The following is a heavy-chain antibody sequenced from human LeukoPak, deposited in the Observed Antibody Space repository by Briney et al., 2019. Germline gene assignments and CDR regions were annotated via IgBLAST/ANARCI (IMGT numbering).Heavy chain of an antibody. CDR2: IYSGGST. D-gene: IGHD6-19*01. CDR1: GFTVSSNY. CDR3: ARDSVAVAGSLDY. Sequence: PGGSLRLSCAASGFTVSSNYMSWVRQAPGKGLEGVSVIYSGGSTYYADSVKGRFTISRDNCKNTMDLQMNSLRAEDTAVYYCARDSVAVAGSLDYWGQGTLVTVSS. V-gene: IGHV3-53*01. J-gene: IGHJ4*02.